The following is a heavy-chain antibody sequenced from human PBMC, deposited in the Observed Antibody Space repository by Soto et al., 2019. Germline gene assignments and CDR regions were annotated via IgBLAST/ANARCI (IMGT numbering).Heavy chain of an antibody. CDR1: GGSISSGGYS. CDR2: IYHSGST. D-gene: IGHD3-10*01. J-gene: IGHJ5*02. V-gene: IGHV4-30-2*01. Sequence: QLQLQESGSGLVKPSQTLSLTCAVSGGSISSGGYSWSWIRQPPGKGLEWIGYIYHSGSTYYNPSLKSRVTKSVDSPKNQFSLKLSSVTAADTAVYYCARGRGELLRLKNWFDPWGQGTLVTVSS. CDR3: ARGRGELLRLKNWFDP.